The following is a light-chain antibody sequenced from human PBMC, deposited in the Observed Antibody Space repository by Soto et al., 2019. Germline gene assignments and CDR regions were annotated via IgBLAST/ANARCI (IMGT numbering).Light chain of an antibody. CDR2: DAY. J-gene: IGKJ5*01. Sequence: EIVLTQSPATLSLSPGERATLSCGASQSVSGNHLAWYQQKRGLAPRILIYDAYRRSTGVADRFSGTGSGTDFTLIINRLEPEDSAMYYCQQYGGSQITFGQGTRLEIK. CDR3: QQYGGSQIT. CDR1: QSVSGNH. V-gene: IGKV3D-20*01.